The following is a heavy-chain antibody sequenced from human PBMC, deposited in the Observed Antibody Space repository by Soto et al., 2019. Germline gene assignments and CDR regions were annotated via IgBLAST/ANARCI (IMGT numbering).Heavy chain of an antibody. Sequence: QVQLVQSGAEVKKPGASVKVSCKVSGYTLTELSMHWVRQAPGKGLEWMGGFDPEDGETIYAQKFQGRVTMTEDTSTDTAYMELSSLRSEDTAVYYCATDTGTPYYDFWSGYSGLGYWGQGTLVTVSS. CDR3: ATDTGTPYYDFWSGYSGLGY. D-gene: IGHD3-3*01. V-gene: IGHV1-24*01. J-gene: IGHJ4*02. CDR1: GYTLTELS. CDR2: FDPEDGET.